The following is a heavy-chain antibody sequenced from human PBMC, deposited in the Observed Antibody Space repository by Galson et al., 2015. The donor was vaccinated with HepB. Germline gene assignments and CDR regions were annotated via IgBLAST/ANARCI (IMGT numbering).Heavy chain of an antibody. CDR2: IWYDGSKK. V-gene: IGHV3-33*01. CDR3: SRGAISPYCSLRSCFDEAWDY. Sequence: SLRLSCAASGFTFSNYGMHWVRQAPGKGLEWVAVIWYDGSKKYYADSVKGRFTISRDDSKNTLNLQMNSLRAEDTAVFYCSRGAISPYCSLRSCFDEAWDYWGQGTLVTVSS. CDR1: GFTFSNYG. D-gene: IGHD2-15*01. J-gene: IGHJ4*02.